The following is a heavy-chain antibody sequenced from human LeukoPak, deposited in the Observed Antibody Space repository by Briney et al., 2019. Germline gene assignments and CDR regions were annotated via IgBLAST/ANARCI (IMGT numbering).Heavy chain of an antibody. CDR1: GGSFSGYY. D-gene: IGHD3-22*01. J-gene: IGHJ4*02. CDR3: ARGDRSYDSSGYYYVVYFDY. CDR2: INHSGST. Sequence: SSETLSLTCAVYGGSFSGYYWSWIRQPPGKGLEWIGEINHSGSTNYNPSLKSRVTISVDTSKNQFSLKLSSVTAADTAVYYCARGDRSYDSSGYYYVVYFDYWGQGTLVTVSS. V-gene: IGHV4-34*01.